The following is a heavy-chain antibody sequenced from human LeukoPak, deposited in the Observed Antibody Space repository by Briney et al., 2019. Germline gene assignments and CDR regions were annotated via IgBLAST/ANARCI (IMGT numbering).Heavy chain of an antibody. CDR2: ISGNGGST. J-gene: IGHJ4*02. CDR1: GFTFSSHA. D-gene: IGHD6-6*01. Sequence: GSLRLSCEASGFTFSSHAMSWVRQAPGKGLEWVSGISGNGGSTYYADSVKGRFTISEDNSKNTMYMQMNSLRGEDTAIYYCARKEGYSTSSSDYWGQGTLVT. V-gene: IGHV3-23*01. CDR3: ARKEGYSTSSSDY.